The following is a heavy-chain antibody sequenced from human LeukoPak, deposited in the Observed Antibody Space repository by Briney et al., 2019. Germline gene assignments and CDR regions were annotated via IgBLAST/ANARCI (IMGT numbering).Heavy chain of an antibody. CDR2: ISSSSSTI. J-gene: IGHJ6*03. V-gene: IGHV3-48*01. CDR1: GFTFSSYS. CDR3: ARAEYSYGPSYYYYYYMDV. Sequence: GGSLRLSCAASGFTFSSYSMNWVRQAPGKGLEWVSYISSSSSTIYYADSVKGRFTISRDNAKNSLYLQMNSLRAEDTAVYYCARAEYSYGPSYYYYYYMDVWGKGTTVTVSS. D-gene: IGHD5-18*01.